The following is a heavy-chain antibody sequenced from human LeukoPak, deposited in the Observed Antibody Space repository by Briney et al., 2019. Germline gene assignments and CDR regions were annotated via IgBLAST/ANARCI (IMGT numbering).Heavy chain of an antibody. D-gene: IGHD7-27*01. CDR2: IWYDGSNK. CDR3: ARQSGLTGPYYYYGMDV. CDR1: GFTFSSYG. V-gene: IGHV3-33*01. J-gene: IGHJ6*02. Sequence: GGSLRLSCAASGFTFSSYGMHWVRQAPGKGLEWVAAIWYDGSNKYYADSVKGRFTISRDNSKNTLYLQMNSLRAEDTAVYYCARQSGLTGPYYYYGMDVWGQGTTVTVSS.